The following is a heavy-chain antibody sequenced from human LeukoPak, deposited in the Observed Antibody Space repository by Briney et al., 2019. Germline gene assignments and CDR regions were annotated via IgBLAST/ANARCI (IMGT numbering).Heavy chain of an antibody. D-gene: IGHD3-10*01. V-gene: IGHV1-46*01. CDR1: GYTFSNYL. CDR2: INPSGGST. CDR3: ARDLGLRGVTNWFDP. J-gene: IGHJ5*02. Sequence: ASVTVSCKASGYTFSNYLIHWVRQAPGQGLEWMGIINPSGGSTSYAQKFQGRVTMTRDTSTSTVYMELSSLRSEDTAVYYCARDLGLRGVTNWFDPWGQGTLVTVSS.